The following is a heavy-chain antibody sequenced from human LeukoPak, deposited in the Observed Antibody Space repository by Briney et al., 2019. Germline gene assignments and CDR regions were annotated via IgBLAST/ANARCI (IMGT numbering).Heavy chain of an antibody. V-gene: IGHV4-59*03. CDR3: AGQWASYFDY. D-gene: IGHD1-26*01. CDR1: GGSINFYY. Sequence: SETLSLTCTVSGGSINFYYWGWIRQPPGKGLEWLGNIYYSGNTNYNPSLKSRVTISVDTSKNQFSLKLSPVTAADTAVYYCAGQWASYFDYWGQGTLVTVSS. J-gene: IGHJ4*02. CDR2: IYYSGNT.